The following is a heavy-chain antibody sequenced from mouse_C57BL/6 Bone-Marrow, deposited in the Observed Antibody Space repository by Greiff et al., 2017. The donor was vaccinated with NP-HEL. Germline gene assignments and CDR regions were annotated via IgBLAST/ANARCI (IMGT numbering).Heavy chain of an antibody. CDR1: GFTFSSYA. CDR2: ISSGGDYI. J-gene: IGHJ2*01. D-gene: IGHD1-1*01. CDR3: TREYYGYYFDY. Sequence: DVQLVESGEGLVKPGGSLKLSCAASGFTFSSYAMSWVRQTPEKRLEWVAYISSGGDYIYYADTVKGRFTISRDNARNTLYLQMSSLKSEDTAMYYCTREYYGYYFDYWGQGTTLTVSS. V-gene: IGHV5-9-1*02.